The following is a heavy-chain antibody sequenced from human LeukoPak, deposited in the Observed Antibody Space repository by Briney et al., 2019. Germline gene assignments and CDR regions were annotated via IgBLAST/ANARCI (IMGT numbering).Heavy chain of an antibody. V-gene: IGHV3-7*01. CDR3: ARDVTMVRGSRPQFYGMDV. J-gene: IGHJ6*02. Sequence: GGSLRLSCGASGFTFRTSWMSWVRQAPGKGLEWVANIKQDGSEKYYVDSVKGRFTISRDNAKNSLYLQMNSLRAEDTAVYYCARDVTMVRGSRPQFYGMDVWGQGTTVTVSS. CDR2: IKQDGSEK. D-gene: IGHD3-10*01. CDR1: GFTFRTSW.